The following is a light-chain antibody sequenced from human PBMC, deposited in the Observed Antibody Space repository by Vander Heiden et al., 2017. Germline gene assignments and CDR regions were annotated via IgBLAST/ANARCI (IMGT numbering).Light chain of an antibody. CDR1: RTIYSW. Sequence: ETQMTQSPSTLSASVGDRVTITCRAGRTIYSWLAWYQQKPGKAPKVLIHKASTLESGVPSRFSGSGSGTEFTLTISNLQPEDFGTYYYQQYNSYLYTFGQGTKMEIK. CDR3: QQYNSYLYT. V-gene: IGKV1-5*03. J-gene: IGKJ2*01. CDR2: KAS.